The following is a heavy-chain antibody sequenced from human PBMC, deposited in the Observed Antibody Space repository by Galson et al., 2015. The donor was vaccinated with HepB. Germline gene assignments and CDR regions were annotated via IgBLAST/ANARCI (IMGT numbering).Heavy chain of an antibody. CDR1: GGSISSGGYS. V-gene: IGHV4-30-2*01. CDR3: AREAGGSGSPANNWFDP. Sequence: TLSLTCAVSGGSISSGGYSWSWIRQPPGKGLEWIGYIYHSGSTYYNPSLKSRVTISVDRSKNQFSLKLSSVTAADTAVYYCAREAGGSGSPANNWFDPWGQGTLVTVSS. J-gene: IGHJ5*02. D-gene: IGHD3-10*01. CDR2: IYHSGST.